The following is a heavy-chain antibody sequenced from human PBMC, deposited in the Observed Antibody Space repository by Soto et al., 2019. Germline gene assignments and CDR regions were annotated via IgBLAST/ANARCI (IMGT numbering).Heavy chain of an antibody. V-gene: IGHV1-2*04. CDR3: ARGLGGDYNFDY. Sequence: ASVKVSCKASGYTFTGYYMHWVRKAPGQGLEWMGWINPNSGGTNYAQKLQGCVTMTSDTSISTAYMELSRLRSDDTAVYYCARGLGGDYNFDYWGQGTLVTVSS. J-gene: IGHJ4*02. CDR2: INPNSGGT. CDR1: GYTFTGYY. D-gene: IGHD4-17*01.